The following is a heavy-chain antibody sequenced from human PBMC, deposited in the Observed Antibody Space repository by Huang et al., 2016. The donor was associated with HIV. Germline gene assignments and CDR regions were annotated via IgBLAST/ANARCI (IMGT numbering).Heavy chain of an antibody. CDR3: VHRLRYGKWYVDY. J-gene: IGHJ4*02. D-gene: IGHD6-13*01. V-gene: IGHV2-5*02. CDR2: IYWDNEE. Sequence: QITLKESGPTLVKPTQTLTLTCTFSGFSLTSSGVAVGWIRQPPGKALEWLALIYWDNEERFSPSLKTRLTITKDTPRNEVVLTMTNMDPVDTATYYCVHRLRYGKWYVDYWGRGVLVTVSS. CDR1: GFSLTSSGVA.